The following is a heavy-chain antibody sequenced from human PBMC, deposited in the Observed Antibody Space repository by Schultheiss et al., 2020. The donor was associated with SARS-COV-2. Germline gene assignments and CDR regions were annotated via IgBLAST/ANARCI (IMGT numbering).Heavy chain of an antibody. D-gene: IGHD6-19*01. J-gene: IGHJ6*03. CDR1: GYTFTSYG. CDR3: ARVAVGNYYHYYYMDV. CDR2: ISAYNGNT. Sequence: ASVKVSCKASGYTFTSYGISWVRQAPGQGLEWMGWISAYNGNTNYAQKLQGRVTMTTDTSTSTAYMELRSLRSDDTAVYYCARVAVGNYYHYYYMDVWGKGTTVTVSS. V-gene: IGHV1-18*01.